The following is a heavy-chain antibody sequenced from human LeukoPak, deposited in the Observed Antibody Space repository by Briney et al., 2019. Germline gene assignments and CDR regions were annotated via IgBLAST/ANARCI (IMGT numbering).Heavy chain of an antibody. CDR2: ISSSSSYI. Sequence: GGSLRLSCAASGFTFSSYSMNWVRQAPGKGLEWVSSISSSSSYIYYADSVKGRFTISRDNAKNSLYPQMNSLRAEDTAVYYCARDRGSYYGSGSYLDYWGQGTLVTVSS. CDR1: GFTFSSYS. D-gene: IGHD3-10*01. V-gene: IGHV3-21*01. J-gene: IGHJ4*02. CDR3: ARDRGSYYGSGSYLDY.